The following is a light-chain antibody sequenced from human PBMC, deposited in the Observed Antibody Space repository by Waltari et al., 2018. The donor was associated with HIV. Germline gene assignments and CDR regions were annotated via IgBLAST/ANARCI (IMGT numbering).Light chain of an antibody. J-gene: IGLJ1*01. CDR2: DVS. V-gene: IGLV2-23*02. Sequence: QSALTQPASVSGFPGQSITISCPGSSSDVGSYNYVSWYQQHPGEAHKLLIYDVSKRPSGVSNRFSGSKSGNTASLTISGLQAEDEADYYCCSYAGSNTYLFGTGTEVTVL. CDR1: SSDVGSYNY. CDR3: CSYAGSNTYL.